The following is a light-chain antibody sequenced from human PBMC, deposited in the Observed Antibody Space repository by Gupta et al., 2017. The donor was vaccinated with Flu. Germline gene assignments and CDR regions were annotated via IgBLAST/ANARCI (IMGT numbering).Light chain of an antibody. CDR1: NIENRN. Sequence: ALGQTSSINCGGNNIENRNVHWYQQKPGQAPVLGIYRDISRPAGIPERFSGSNSGNTATLTISGAQAGDEADYYCQGWDSSTEVFGGGTKLTVL. J-gene: IGLJ2*01. V-gene: IGLV3-9*01. CDR2: RDI. CDR3: QGWDSSTEV.